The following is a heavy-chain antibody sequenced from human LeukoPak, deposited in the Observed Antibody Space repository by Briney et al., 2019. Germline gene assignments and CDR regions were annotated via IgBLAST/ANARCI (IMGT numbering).Heavy chain of an antibody. CDR2: ISGSGGST. V-gene: IGHV3-23*01. J-gene: IGHJ4*02. D-gene: IGHD3-9*01. CDR3: AKDLPDYDILTGKDDY. CDR1: GFTFSSYA. Sequence: QPGGSLRLSCAASGFTFSSYATSWVRQAPGKGLEWVSAISGSGGSTYYADSVKGRFTISRDNSKNTLYLQMNSLRAEDTAVYYCAKDLPDYDILTGKDDYWGQGTLVTVSS.